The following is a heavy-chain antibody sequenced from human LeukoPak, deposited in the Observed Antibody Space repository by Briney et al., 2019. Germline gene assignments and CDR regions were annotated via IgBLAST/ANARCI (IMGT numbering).Heavy chain of an antibody. J-gene: IGHJ4*02. CDR2: IHSDGST. V-gene: IGHV3-53*01. D-gene: IGHD3-22*01. Sequence: GGSLRLSCAASGLTVSTNYMTWVRQAPGKGLEWVSIIHSDGSTYYADSVKGRFTIYRDNYKNTLYLQMNSLRGEDTAMYYCARDLDYFDSSGSHRRRNYFDYWGQGTLVTVSS. CDR1: GLTVSTNY. CDR3: ARDLDYFDSSGSHRRRNYFDY.